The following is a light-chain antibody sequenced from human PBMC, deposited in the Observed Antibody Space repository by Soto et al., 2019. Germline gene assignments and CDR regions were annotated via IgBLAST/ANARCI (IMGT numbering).Light chain of an antibody. Sequence: DIQMTHSPSSLSSSLRDIMTITCRASQSISNHLNWYQQKPGKAPNLLIYAASTLQSGVPSRFSGSGSGAEFTLTISSLQPEDFATYYCQQLNSYPTFGPGTKVDIK. CDR1: QSISNH. CDR3: QQLNSYPT. CDR2: AAS. J-gene: IGKJ3*01. V-gene: IGKV1-17*01.